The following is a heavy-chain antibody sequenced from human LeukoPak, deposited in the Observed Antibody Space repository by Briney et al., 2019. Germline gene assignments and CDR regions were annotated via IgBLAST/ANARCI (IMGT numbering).Heavy chain of an antibody. CDR3: ARPVKDGYKPTYFDL. D-gene: IGHD5-24*01. V-gene: IGHV3-21*01. CDR1: GFTFSNAW. J-gene: IGHJ2*01. Sequence: AGGSLRLSCAASGFTFSNAWMSWVRQAPGKGLEWVSSISSSSSYIYYADSVKGRFTISRDNAKNSLYLQMNSLRAEDTAVYYCARPVKDGYKPTYFDLRGRGTLVTVSS. CDR2: ISSSSSYI.